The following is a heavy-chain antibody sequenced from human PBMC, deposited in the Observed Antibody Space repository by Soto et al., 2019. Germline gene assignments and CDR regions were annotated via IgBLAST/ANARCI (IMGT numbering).Heavy chain of an antibody. CDR3: ARPGYSNYGPGVDV. J-gene: IGHJ6*02. Sequence: EVPLVESGGGLVQPGGSLRLSCAASGFTFSVYWMHWVRQAPGTGLVWVSRIDSDGSTTSYADSVKGRFTISRDNAQSTLYLQMNSLRAEDTAVYYCARPGYSNYGPGVDVWGQGTTVTVSS. CDR1: GFTFSVYW. CDR2: IDSDGSTT. D-gene: IGHD4-4*01. V-gene: IGHV3-74*01.